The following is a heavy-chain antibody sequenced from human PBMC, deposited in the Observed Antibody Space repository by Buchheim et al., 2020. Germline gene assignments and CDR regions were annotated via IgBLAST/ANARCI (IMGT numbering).Heavy chain of an antibody. V-gene: IGHV4-61*01. CDR3: ARYLMKGGSHWFFDF. Sequence: QVQLQESGPGLVKPSETLSLTCIVSGGSVSSGSYYWNWIRQPPGKGLEWIGRIYYSGSTYYNPSLKSRVTISVDRSKNQFSLKLNSVTPADTAVYYCARYLMKGGSHWFFDFWGRGTL. CDR1: GGSVSSGSYY. J-gene: IGHJ2*01. CDR2: IYYSGST. D-gene: IGHD2-8*01.